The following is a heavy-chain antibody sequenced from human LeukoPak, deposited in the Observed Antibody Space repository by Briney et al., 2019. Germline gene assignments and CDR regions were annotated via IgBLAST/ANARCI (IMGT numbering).Heavy chain of an antibody. J-gene: IGHJ6*03. CDR2: ISSSGSTI. D-gene: IGHD6-19*01. Sequence: GGSLRLSCAASGFTFSSYEMNWVRQAPGKGLEWVSYISSSGSTIYYADSVKGRFTISRDNAKNSLYLQMNSLRAEDTAVYYCARVRAVADRYYYYYMDVWGKGTTVTVSS. CDR1: GFTFSSYE. CDR3: ARVRAVADRYYYYYMDV. V-gene: IGHV3-48*03.